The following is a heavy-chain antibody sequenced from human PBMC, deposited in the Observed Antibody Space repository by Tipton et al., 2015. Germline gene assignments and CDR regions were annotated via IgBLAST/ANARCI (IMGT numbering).Heavy chain of an antibody. V-gene: IGHV1-46*01. CDR3: ARLPRDYYSYYGMDV. J-gene: IGHJ6*02. CDR1: GYTFTLYF. CDR2: IDPGGGST. Sequence: QSGAEVKKPGASVNVSCKASGYTFTLYFIHWVRQAPGQGLEWMGIIDPGGGSTNYAQKFQGRVTMTSDTSTSTVYMELSSLGSEDTAVYYCARLPRDYYSYYGMDVWGQGTTVTVS.